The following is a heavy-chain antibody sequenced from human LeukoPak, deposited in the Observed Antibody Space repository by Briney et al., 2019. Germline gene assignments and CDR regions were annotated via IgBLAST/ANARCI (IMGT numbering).Heavy chain of an antibody. Sequence: PGGSLRLSRIASGFTFSSHWMNWVRQAPGKGLEWVANIMQDGSEKYYVDSVKGRFIISRDNAKNSLYLQMNSLRAEDTAVYYCARESTKYGAYVSGFDFWGQGTMVTVSS. V-gene: IGHV3-7*01. CDR1: GFTFSSHW. CDR2: IMQDGSEK. J-gene: IGHJ3*01. D-gene: IGHD4-17*01. CDR3: ARESTKYGAYVSGFDF.